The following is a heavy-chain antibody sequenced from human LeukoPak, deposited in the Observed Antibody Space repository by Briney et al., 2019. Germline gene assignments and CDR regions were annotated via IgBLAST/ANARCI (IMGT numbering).Heavy chain of an antibody. CDR1: GFTVSSHY. V-gene: IGHV3-53*01. D-gene: IGHD3-22*01. J-gene: IGHJ4*02. CDR2: IYSGGNT. Sequence: GGSLRLSCAASGFTVSSHYMSWVRQAPGKGLEWVSVIYSGGNTYYADSVKGRFTISRDNSENTLHLQMNSLRAEDTAVYYCARFGSDYYYPYYDYWGQGTLVTVSS. CDR3: ARFGSDYYYPYYDY.